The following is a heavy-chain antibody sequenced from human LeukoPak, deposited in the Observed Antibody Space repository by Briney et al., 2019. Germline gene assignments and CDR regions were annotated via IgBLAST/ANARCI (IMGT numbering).Heavy chain of an antibody. V-gene: IGHV3-30-3*01. D-gene: IGHD6-19*01. CDR2: ISYDGSNK. CDR3: ASLPGYSSGWYVDFDY. Sequence: GGSLRLSCAASGFTFSSYAMHWVRQAPGKGLEWVAVISYDGSNKYYADSVKGRFTISRDNSKNTLYLQMNSLRAEDTAVYYCASLPGYSSGWYVDFDYWGQGTPVTVSS. CDR1: GFTFSSYA. J-gene: IGHJ4*02.